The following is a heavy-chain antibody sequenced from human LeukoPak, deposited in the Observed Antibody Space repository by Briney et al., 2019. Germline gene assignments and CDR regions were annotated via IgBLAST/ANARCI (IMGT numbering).Heavy chain of an antibody. D-gene: IGHD1-26*01. CDR2: IYTSGST. V-gene: IGHV4-4*09. J-gene: IGHJ4*02. CDR1: GGSISSYY. CDR3: AREASGSYYIDY. Sequence: SETLSLTCTVSGGSISSYYWSWIRQPPGKGLEWIGYIYTSGSTNYKPSLKSRVTISVDTSKNQFSLKLSSVTAADTAVYYCAREASGSYYIDYWGQGTLVTVSS.